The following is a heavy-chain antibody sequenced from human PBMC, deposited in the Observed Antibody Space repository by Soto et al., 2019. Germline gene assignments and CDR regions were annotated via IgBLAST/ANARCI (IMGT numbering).Heavy chain of an antibody. D-gene: IGHD1-26*01. J-gene: IGHJ5*02. Sequence: RVSLRLSFAASGFTFSSYSMNWVRQAPGKGLEWVSSISSSSSYIYYADSVKGRFTISRDNSKNTLYLQMNSLRAEDTAVYYCAKGRGIGATKSYNWFDPWGQGTLVTVSS. CDR3: AKGRGIGATKSYNWFDP. CDR2: ISSSSSYI. CDR1: GFTFSSYS. V-gene: IGHV3-21*04.